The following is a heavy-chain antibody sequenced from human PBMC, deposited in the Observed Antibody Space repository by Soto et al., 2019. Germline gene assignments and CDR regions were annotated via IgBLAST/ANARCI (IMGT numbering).Heavy chain of an antibody. D-gene: IGHD5-12*01. CDR3: ARDSPIGSTFSGYDAIDY. CDR1: GGTFSSYA. J-gene: IGHJ4*02. V-gene: IGHV1-69*13. CDR2: IIPIFGTA. Sequence: ASVKVSCKASGGTFSSYAISWVRQAPGQELEWMGGIIPIFGTANYAQKFQGRVTITADESTSTAYMELSSLRSEDTAVYYCARDSPIGSTFSGYDAIDYWGQGTLVTVSS.